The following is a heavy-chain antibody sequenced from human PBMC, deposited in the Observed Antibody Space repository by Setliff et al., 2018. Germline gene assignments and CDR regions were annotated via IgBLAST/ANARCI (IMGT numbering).Heavy chain of an antibody. J-gene: IGHJ4*02. CDR1: GITISNNF. Sequence: PGGSLRLSCVVSGITISNNFWSWVRQAPGKGLEWVAVIWYDGSNKYYADSVKGRFTISRDNAKNSLYLQMDSLRVEDTAMYFCARDRGGGLYDYWGRGTLVTVSS. D-gene: IGHD3-16*01. CDR3: ARDRGGGLYDY. CDR2: IWYDGSNK. V-gene: IGHV3-33*08.